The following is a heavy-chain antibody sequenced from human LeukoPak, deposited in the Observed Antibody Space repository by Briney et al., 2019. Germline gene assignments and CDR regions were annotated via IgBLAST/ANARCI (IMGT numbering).Heavy chain of an antibody. CDR1: GFTFSTYA. CDR2: ISGSGGTT. J-gene: IGHJ4*02. D-gene: IGHD4-17*01. CDR3: AKAPTVTTNYFDY. Sequence: GGSLRLSCAASGFTFSTYAMSWVRQAPGKGLEWVSAISGSGGTTYYADSVKGRFTISRDNSKNTLYLQMNTLRAKDTAVYYCAKAPTVTTNYFDYWGQGTLVTVSS. V-gene: IGHV3-23*01.